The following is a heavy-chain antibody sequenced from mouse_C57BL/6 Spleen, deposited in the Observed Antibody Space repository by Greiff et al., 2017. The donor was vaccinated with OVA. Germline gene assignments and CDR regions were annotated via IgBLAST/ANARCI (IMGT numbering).Heavy chain of an antibody. D-gene: IGHD2-5*01. CDR2: ISYDGSN. CDR3: ARESNYDWYFDV. CDR1: GYSITSGYY. J-gene: IGHJ1*03. Sequence: EVKLVESGPGLVKPSQSLSLTCSVTGYSITSGYYWNWIRQFPGNKLEWMGYISYDGSNNYNPSLKNRISITRDTSKNQFFLKLNSVTTEDTATYYCARESNYDWYFDVWGTGTTVTVSS. V-gene: IGHV3-6*01.